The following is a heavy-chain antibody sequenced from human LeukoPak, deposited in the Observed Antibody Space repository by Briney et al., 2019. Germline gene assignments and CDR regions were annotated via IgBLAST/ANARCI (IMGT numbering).Heavy chain of an antibody. V-gene: IGHV4-59*12. CDR3: AREGSSSGDY. D-gene: IGHD6-6*01. Sequence: SETLSLTCTVSGGSISSYYWSWIRQPPGKGLEWIGYIYYSGSTNYNPSLKSRVTISVDTSKNQFSPKLSSVTAADTAVYYCAREGSSSGDYWGQGTLVTVSS. J-gene: IGHJ4*02. CDR2: IYYSGST. CDR1: GGSISSYY.